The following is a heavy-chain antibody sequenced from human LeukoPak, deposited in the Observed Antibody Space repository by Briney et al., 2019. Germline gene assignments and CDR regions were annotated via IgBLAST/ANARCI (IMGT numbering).Heavy chain of an antibody. V-gene: IGHV3-74*01. CDR1: GFTFSTYW. D-gene: IGHD7-27*01. CDR2: IDPDGSTI. CDR3: ARDLSGKDDY. Sequence: GGSLRLSCAASGFTFSTYWFHWVRQAPGKGLIWVSRIDPDGSTINYADSVRGRFAISRDNAKNTLYLQMNSLRAEDTAVYYCARDLSGKDDYWGQGTLATVSS. J-gene: IGHJ4*02.